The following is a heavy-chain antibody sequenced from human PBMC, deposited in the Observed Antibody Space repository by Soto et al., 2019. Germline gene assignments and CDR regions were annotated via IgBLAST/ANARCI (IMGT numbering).Heavy chain of an antibody. CDR3: ARVRGYSGYHSRRISGADY. CDR1: GFTFSSYA. D-gene: IGHD5-12*01. J-gene: IGHJ4*02. Sequence: GGSLRLSCAASGFTFSSYAMHWVRQAPGKGLEWVAVISYDGSNKYYADSVKGRFTISRDNSKNTLYLQMNSLRAEDTAVYYCARVRGYSGYHSRRISGADYWGQGTLVTVSS. CDR2: ISYDGSNK. V-gene: IGHV3-30-3*01.